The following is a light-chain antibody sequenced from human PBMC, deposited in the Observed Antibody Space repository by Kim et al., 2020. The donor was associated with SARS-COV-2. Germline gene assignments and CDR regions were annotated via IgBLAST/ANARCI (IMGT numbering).Light chain of an antibody. Sequence: ALGQTVRITCQGDSLRSYDGSWYQQKPGQAHVLVIYGKNNRPSGIPDRFAGSSSGNTASLTITGAQAEDEADYYCNSRDSSGNLVVFGGGTKLTV. CDR1: SLRSYD. J-gene: IGLJ2*01. CDR2: GKN. CDR3: NSRDSSGNLVV. V-gene: IGLV3-19*01.